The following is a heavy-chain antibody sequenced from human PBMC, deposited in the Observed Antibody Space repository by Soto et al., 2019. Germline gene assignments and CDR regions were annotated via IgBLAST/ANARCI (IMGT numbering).Heavy chain of an antibody. V-gene: IGHV4-31*03. CDR1: GGSLSSGGYY. D-gene: IGHD3-10*01. J-gene: IGHJ3*02. CDR3: ARDNGSGSYLDAFDI. Sequence: SETPSLTCTVSGGSLSSGGYYWSWIRQQPGKGLEWIGYIYYSGSTYYNPSLKSRVTISVDTSKNQFSLKLSSVTAADTAVYYCARDNGSGSYLDAFDIWGQGTMVTVS. CDR2: IYYSGST.